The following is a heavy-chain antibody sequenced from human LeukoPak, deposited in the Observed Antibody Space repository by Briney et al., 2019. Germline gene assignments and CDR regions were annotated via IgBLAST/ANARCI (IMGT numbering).Heavy chain of an antibody. V-gene: IGHV3-23*01. Sequence: GGSLRLSCAASGFTFSSYAISWVRQAPGKGLEWVSGISGSGGSTYYADSVKGRFTISRDNSKNTLYVQMNSLRAEDSAVYYCAKDPHDTVGPTMIDYWGQGTLVTVSS. D-gene: IGHD1-26*01. J-gene: IGHJ4*02. CDR2: ISGSGGST. CDR1: GFTFSSYA. CDR3: AKDPHDTVGPTMIDY.